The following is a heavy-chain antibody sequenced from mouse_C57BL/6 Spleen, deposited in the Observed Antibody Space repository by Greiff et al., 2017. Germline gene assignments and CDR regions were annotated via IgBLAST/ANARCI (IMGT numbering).Heavy chain of an antibody. CDR3: ASNITGMFAY. J-gene: IGHJ3*01. D-gene: IGHD4-1*01. Sequence: QVQLQESGAELVRPGASVKMSCKASGYTFTDYYINWVKQRPGQGLEWIGSIYPGSGDTYYNEKFKGKATLTAEKSSSTAYMQLSSLTSEDSAVYFCASNITGMFAYWGQGTMVTVSA. CDR1: GYTFTDYY. V-gene: IGHV1-76*01. CDR2: IYPGSGDT.